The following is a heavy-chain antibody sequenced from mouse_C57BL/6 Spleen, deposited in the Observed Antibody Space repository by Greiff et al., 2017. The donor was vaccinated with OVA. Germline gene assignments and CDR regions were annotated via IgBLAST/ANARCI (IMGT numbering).Heavy chain of an antibody. D-gene: IGHD1-1*01. CDR1: GFTFSDYY. CDR3: ARETTVVFDY. Sequence: EVQRVESEGGLVQPGSSMKLSCTASGFTFSDYYMAWVRQVPEKGLEWVATINYDGSSTYYLDSLKSRFIISRDNAKNILYLQMSSLKSEDTATYYCARETTVVFDYWGQGTTLTVSS. CDR2: INYDGSST. V-gene: IGHV5-16*01. J-gene: IGHJ2*01.